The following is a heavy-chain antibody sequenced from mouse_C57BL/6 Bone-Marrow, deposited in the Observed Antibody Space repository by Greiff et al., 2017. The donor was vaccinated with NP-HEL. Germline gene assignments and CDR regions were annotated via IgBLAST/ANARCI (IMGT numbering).Heavy chain of an antibody. Sequence: EVKVEESGGGLVKPGGSLKLSCAASGFTFSSYAMSWVRQTPEKRLEWVATISDGGSYTYYPDNVKGRFTISRDNAKNNMYLQMSQLKSEDTAMYYCARDEGSSGYGDYAMDYWGQGTSVTVSS. CDR1: GFTFSSYA. CDR3: ARDEGSSGYGDYAMDY. CDR2: ISDGGSYT. D-gene: IGHD3-2*02. J-gene: IGHJ4*01. V-gene: IGHV5-4*01.